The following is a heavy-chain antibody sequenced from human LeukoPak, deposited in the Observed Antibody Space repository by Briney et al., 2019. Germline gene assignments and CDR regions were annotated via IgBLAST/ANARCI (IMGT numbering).Heavy chain of an antibody. D-gene: IGHD2-21*01. Sequence: SETLSLTCTVSGGSISSSSYYWGWIRQPPGKGLEWIGSIYYSGSTYYNPSLKSRVSISVDTSKNQFSLQLSSVTAADTAVYYCASCGGEYYYYYHYMGVWGKGTTVTVSS. J-gene: IGHJ6*03. V-gene: IGHV4-39*01. CDR3: ASCGGEYYYYYHYMGV. CDR2: IYYSGST. CDR1: GGSISSSSYY.